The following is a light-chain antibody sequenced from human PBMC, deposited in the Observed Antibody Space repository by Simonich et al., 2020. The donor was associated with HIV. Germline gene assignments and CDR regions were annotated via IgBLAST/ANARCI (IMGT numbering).Light chain of an antibody. Sequence: IQLTQSPSFLSASVGDRVTITCRASQGISNYLAWYKQKPGKAPKLLIYVASTLQSGVPSRFSGSGSGTEFTLTISSLQPEDFATYYCQQLNSYPPFTFGPGTKVDIK. CDR3: QQLNSYPPFT. CDR2: VAS. V-gene: IGKV1-9*01. J-gene: IGKJ3*01. CDR1: QGISNY.